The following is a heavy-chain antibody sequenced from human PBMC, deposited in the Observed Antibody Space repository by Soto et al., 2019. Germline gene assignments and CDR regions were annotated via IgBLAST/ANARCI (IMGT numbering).Heavy chain of an antibody. D-gene: IGHD3-9*01. J-gene: IGHJ3*02. CDR1: GFTFSSYS. CDR3: ARDVLRYFDGLPYLDAFDI. CDR2: ISSSSGTI. V-gene: IGHV3-48*01. Sequence: PGGSLRLSCAASGFTFSSYSMNWVRQAPGKGLEWVSYISSSSGTIYYADSVKGRFTISRDNAKNSLYLQMNSLRAEDTAVYYCARDVLRYFDGLPYLDAFDIWGQGTMVTVS.